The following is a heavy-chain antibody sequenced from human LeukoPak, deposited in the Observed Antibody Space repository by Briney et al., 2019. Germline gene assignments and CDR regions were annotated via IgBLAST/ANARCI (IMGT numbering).Heavy chain of an antibody. V-gene: IGHV3-66*01. CDR3: ASRMVATMLFDYYGMDV. CDR1: GFTVSSNY. CDR2: IFSGGGT. J-gene: IGHJ6*02. Sequence: PGGSLRLSCTASGFTVSSNYMSWVRQAPGKGLEWVSVIFSGGGTYCADSVKGRFTISRDNSKNTLYLRMNSLRAEDTAVYYCASRMVATMLFDYYGMDVWGQGTTVTVSS. D-gene: IGHD5-12*01.